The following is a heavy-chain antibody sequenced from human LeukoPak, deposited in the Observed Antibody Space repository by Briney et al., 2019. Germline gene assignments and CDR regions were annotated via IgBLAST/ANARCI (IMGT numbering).Heavy chain of an antibody. CDR2: ISGSGGST. Sequence: GGSLRLSCAASGFTFSSCAMSWVRQAPGKGLGWVSAISGSGGSTYYADSVKGRFTISRDNSKHTPYLQMNSLRAEDTAVYYCAKATVTKGEGYFDYWGQGTLVTVSS. J-gene: IGHJ4*02. V-gene: IGHV3-23*01. D-gene: IGHD4-17*01. CDR3: AKATVTKGEGYFDY. CDR1: GFTFSSCA.